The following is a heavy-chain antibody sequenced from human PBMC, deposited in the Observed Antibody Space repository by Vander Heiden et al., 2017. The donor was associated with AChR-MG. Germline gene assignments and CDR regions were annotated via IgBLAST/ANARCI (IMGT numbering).Heavy chain of an antibody. CDR2: IIPIFGTA. D-gene: IGHD1-26*01. CDR1: GGTFSSYA. Sequence: QVQLVQSGAEVQKPGSSVKVSCKASGGTFSSYAISWVRQAPGQGREWMGGIIPIFGTANYAQKFQGRVTITADKSTSTAYMELSSLRSEDTAVYYCARDPRRREGWFDPWGQGTLVTVSS. J-gene: IGHJ5*02. CDR3: ARDPRRREGWFDP. V-gene: IGHV1-69*06.